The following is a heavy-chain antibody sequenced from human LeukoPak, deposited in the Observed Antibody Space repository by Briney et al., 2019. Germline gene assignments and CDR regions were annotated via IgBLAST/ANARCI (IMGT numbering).Heavy chain of an antibody. CDR3: ARDGGLWFGELSNTPDY. D-gene: IGHD3-10*01. J-gene: IGHJ4*02. CDR1: GFTFSSYA. CDR2: ISGSGGST. V-gene: IGHV3-23*01. Sequence: GGSLRLSCAASGFTFSSYAMSWVRQAPGKGLEWVSAISGSGGSTYYADSVKGRFTISRGNAKNSLYLQMNSLRAEDTAVYYCARDGGLWFGELSNTPDYWGQGTLVTVSS.